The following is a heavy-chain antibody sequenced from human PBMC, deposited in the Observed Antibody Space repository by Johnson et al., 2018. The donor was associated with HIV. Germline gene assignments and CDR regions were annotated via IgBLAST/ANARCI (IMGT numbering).Heavy chain of an antibody. CDR1: GFVFSDYH. J-gene: IGHJ3*02. V-gene: IGHV3-11*04. CDR2: ISSGGSSI. CDR3: ARGGTYYWSPDRIANAFDM. D-gene: IGHD2-8*02. Sequence: QMLLVESGGGVVQPGRSLRLSCVISGFVFSDYHMSWVRQAPGKGLEWISYISSGGSSIYYADSVRGRFTISRDNAKNSLFLQLSNLGPDDTAVYYCARGGTYYWSPDRIANAFDMWGQGTMVTVSS.